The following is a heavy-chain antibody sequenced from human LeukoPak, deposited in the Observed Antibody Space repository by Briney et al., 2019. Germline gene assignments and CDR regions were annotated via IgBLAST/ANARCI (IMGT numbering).Heavy chain of an antibody. J-gene: IGHJ4*02. D-gene: IGHD6-19*01. CDR1: GFTFSSYW. CDR2: IKQDGSEK. V-gene: IGHV3-7*01. Sequence: GVSLRLSCAASGFTFSSYWMSWVRQAPGKGLEWVANIKQDGSEKYYVDSVKGRFTISRDNAKNSLYLQMNSLRAEDTAVYYCAREGPGGWYYFDYWGQGTLVTVSS. CDR3: AREGPGGWYYFDY.